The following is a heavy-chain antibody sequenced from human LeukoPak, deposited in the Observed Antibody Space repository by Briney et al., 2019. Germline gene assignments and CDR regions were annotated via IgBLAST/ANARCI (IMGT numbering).Heavy chain of an antibody. J-gene: IGHJ5*02. D-gene: IGHD2-15*01. CDR2: INPSGGST. CDR1: GYTFTSYY. V-gene: IGHV1-46*01. CDR3: ARGSMVAAKYNWFDP. Sequence: ASVKVSCKASGYTFTSYYMHWVRQAPGQGLERMGLINPSGGSTSYAQKFQGRVTMTRDTSTSTVYMELSSLRSEDTAVYYCARGSMVAAKYNWFDPWGQGTLVTVSS.